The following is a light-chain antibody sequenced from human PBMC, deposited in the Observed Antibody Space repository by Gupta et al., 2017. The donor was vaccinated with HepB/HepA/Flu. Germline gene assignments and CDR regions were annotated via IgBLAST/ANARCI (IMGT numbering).Light chain of an antibody. V-gene: IGKV3-20*01. CDR2: GAS. CDR3: QQYGYSRPT. Sequence: EVVLTQSPGTLSLSPGETATLSCRTSQSVSSSFLAWYQQKPGQAPRLLIYGASSRATGIPDRFSGSGSGTDFTLTISRLEPDDFAVYFCQQYGYSRPTFGEGTKVEIE. J-gene: IGKJ4*02. CDR1: QSVSSSF.